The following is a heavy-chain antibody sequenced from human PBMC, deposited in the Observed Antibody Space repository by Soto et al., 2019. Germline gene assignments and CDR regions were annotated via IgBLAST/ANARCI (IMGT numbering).Heavy chain of an antibody. D-gene: IGHD6-19*01. CDR2: INVYNGNT. CDR1: GYTFTSYA. V-gene: IGHV1-18*01. J-gene: IGHJ4*02. CDR3: ARDLGAGLVDY. Sequence: QVQLVQSGAEVKEPGASVKVSCMASGYTFTSYAISWVRQAPGQGLEWMGWINVYNGNTKYAQKLQGRVTMTTDTSTSTAYMELRSLRSDDTAVYYCARDLGAGLVDYWGQGTLVTVSS.